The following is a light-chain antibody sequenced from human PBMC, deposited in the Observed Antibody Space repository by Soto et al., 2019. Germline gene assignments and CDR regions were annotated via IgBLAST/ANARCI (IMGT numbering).Light chain of an antibody. CDR1: QSINNY. Sequence: DIQMTQSPSSLSASVGDRVTITCRASQSINNYLNWYQQKPGKAPNLLIYAASTLQSGVPPRFSGSGSWTDFTLTISSVAPDDLATYYYQQSSTTPITFGQGTRLEIK. V-gene: IGKV1-39*01. J-gene: IGKJ5*01. CDR2: AAS. CDR3: QQSSTTPIT.